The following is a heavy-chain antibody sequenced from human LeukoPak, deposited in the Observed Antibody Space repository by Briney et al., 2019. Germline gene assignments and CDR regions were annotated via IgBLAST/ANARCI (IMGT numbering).Heavy chain of an antibody. CDR1: GGSISPYY. V-gene: IGHV4-59*01. D-gene: IGHD2-15*01. J-gene: IGHJ4*02. CDR3: AREEYCSGGSCFGY. CDR2: IYFDGTT. Sequence: SETLSLTCTVSGGSISPYYWSWIRQPPGKGLEWIGYIYFDGTTNYNPSLRSRVSMSVDTSKNLLSLKVTSVTPADTAVYYCAREEYCSGGSCFGYWGQGTLVTVSS.